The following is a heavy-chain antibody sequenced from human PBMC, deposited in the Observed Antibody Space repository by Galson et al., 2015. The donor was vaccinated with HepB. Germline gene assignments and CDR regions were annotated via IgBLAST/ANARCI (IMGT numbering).Heavy chain of an antibody. J-gene: IGHJ4*02. D-gene: IGHD1-14*01. CDR3: ARDLVRYTGLAY. V-gene: IGHV1-46*01. CDR2: INPSDGST. Sequence: SVKVSCKASGYTFTSFYMHWVRQAPGQGLEWMGIINPSDGSTTYAQKFQGRVTMTRDTSTSTVYMDLSSLTSEDTAVYYCARDLVRYTGLAYWGQGTLVTVSS. CDR1: GYTFTSFY.